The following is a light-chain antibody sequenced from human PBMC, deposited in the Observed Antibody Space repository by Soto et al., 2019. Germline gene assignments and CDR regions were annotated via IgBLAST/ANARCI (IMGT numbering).Light chain of an antibody. J-gene: IGLJ2*01. CDR3: ATWDDSLSAVV. CDR1: SSNIGTNY. Sequence: QSVLTQPPSASGTPGQSLSISCSGSSSNIGTNYVYWYQKLPGAAPKLLIFHINQRPSGVPDRFSGSKSGTSASLAISGLRSEEEADYYCATWDDSLSAVVFGGGTKLTVL. CDR2: HIN. V-gene: IGLV1-47*02.